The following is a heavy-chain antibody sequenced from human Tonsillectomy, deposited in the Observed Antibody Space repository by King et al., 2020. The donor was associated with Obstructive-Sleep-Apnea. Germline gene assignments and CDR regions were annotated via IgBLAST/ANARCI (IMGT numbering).Heavy chain of an antibody. D-gene: IGHD3-9*01. J-gene: IGHJ4*02. CDR1: GGSISSSSYY. CDR2: IYYSGST. CDR3: ARHVFDPSFYDILTGSPGPGYYFDH. Sequence: QLQESGPGLVKPSETLSLTCTVSGGSISSSSYYWGWIRQPPGKGLEWIGSIYYSGSTYYNPSLKTRVTISVDTSKNQFSLRLSSVTAADTAVYYSARHVFDPSFYDILTGSPGPGYYFDHWGQGTLVTVSS. V-gene: IGHV4-39*01.